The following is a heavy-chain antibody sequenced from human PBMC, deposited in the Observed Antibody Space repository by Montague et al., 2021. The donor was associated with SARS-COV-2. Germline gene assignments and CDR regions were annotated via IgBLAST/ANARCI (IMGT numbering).Heavy chain of an antibody. D-gene: IGHD3-22*01. J-gene: IGHJ1*01. CDR2: IYYTGST. CDR3: ASRYDSSGYYVF. Sequence: SETLSLTCTVSGGSISSYYWSWIRQPPGKGLEWIGYIYYTGSTNXNPSLRSRATISVDTSKKQFSLKLNSVTAADTAVYYCASRYDSSGYYVFWGQGTLVTVSS. V-gene: IGHV4-59*08. CDR1: GGSISSYY.